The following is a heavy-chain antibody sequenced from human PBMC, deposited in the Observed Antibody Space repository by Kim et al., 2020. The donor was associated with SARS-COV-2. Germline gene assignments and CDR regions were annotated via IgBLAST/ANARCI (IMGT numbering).Heavy chain of an antibody. V-gene: IGHV1-3*01. CDR1: GYTFTSYA. D-gene: IGHD6-19*01. J-gene: IGHJ6*02. CDR3: ARDIPVADYYYYGMDV. CDR2: INAGNGNT. Sequence: ASVKVSCKASGYTFTSYAMHWVRQAPGQRLEWMGWINAGNGNTKYSQKFQGRVTITRDTSASTAYMELSSLRSEDTAVYYCARDIPVADYYYYGMDVWGQGTTVTVSS.